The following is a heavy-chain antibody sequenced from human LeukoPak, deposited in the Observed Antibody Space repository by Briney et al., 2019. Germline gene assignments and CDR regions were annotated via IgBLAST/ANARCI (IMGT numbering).Heavy chain of an antibody. V-gene: IGHV3-23*01. D-gene: IGHD2-2*01. CDR2: ISGGGGST. J-gene: IGHJ5*02. Sequence: GVSLTLSCAASGFSFSGYSMTWVRQAAGKGLAWALVISGGGGSTYYADSVKGRYTISRDNAKNTLFLQINSLRADDTAVYYCAKGGYCSSTSCYVGWFDPWGQGTLVTVSS. CDR1: GFSFSGYS. CDR3: AKGGYCSSTSCYVGWFDP.